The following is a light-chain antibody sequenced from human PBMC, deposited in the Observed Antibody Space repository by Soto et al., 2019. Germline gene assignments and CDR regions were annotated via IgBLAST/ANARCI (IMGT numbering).Light chain of an antibody. CDR1: QGISNY. Sequence: DIQMTQSPSSLSASVGDRVTITCRASQGISNYLAWYQQKPGKVPKLLIYAASTLQSGVPSRFSGSGSGSEFTLTIGGLQSEDFAVYYCQQYGSSRRTFGQGTKVDI. J-gene: IGKJ1*01. CDR3: QQYGSSRRT. CDR2: AAS. V-gene: IGKV1-27*01.